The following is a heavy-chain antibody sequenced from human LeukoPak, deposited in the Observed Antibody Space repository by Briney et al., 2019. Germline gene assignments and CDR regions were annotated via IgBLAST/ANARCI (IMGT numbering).Heavy chain of an antibody. V-gene: IGHV3-11*03. J-gene: IGHJ4*02. Sequence: PGGSLRLSCVVSGVPFSDFYMNWIRQAPGKGLEWISYISSSSSYTDYAESVKGRFTISRDNAKSALYLEVNDLRVEDTAVYYCAAGTAADYWGQGTLVIVSS. CDR2: ISSSSSYT. CDR1: GVPFSDFY. CDR3: AAGTAADY. D-gene: IGHD6-13*01.